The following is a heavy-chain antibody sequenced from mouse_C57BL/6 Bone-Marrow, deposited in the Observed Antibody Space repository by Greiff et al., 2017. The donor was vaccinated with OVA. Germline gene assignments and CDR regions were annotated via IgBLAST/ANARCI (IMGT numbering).Heavy chain of an antibody. J-gene: IGHJ4*01. D-gene: IGHD2-5*01. Sequence: EVQGVESGGDLVKPGGSLKLSCAASGFTFSSYGMSWVRQTPDKRLEWVATISSGGSYTYYPDSVKGRFPISRDNAKNTLYLQMSSLKSEDTDMYYCARPDSNGYYHAMDYWGKGTSVTVSS. CDR3: ARPDSNGYYHAMDY. CDR1: GFTFSSYG. V-gene: IGHV5-6*01. CDR2: ISSGGSYT.